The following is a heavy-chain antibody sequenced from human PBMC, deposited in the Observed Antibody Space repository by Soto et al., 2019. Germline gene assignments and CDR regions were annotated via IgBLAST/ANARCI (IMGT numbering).Heavy chain of an antibody. CDR2: VYYSGST. J-gene: IGHJ4*02. V-gene: IGHV4-59*01. Sequence: PSETLSLTCTVSGGSFTTYYWSWIRQPPGKGLEWIGYVYYSGSTNYNPSLKSRVTISLDTSKNQFSLKLSSVTAADTAVYFCASVKNWNDFDYWGQGPLVTVSS. CDR3: ASVKNWNDFDY. D-gene: IGHD1-1*01. CDR1: GGSFTTYY.